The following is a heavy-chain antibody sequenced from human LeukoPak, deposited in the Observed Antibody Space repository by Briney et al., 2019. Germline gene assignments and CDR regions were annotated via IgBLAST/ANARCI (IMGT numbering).Heavy chain of an antibody. Sequence: GGSLRLSCAASGFTFSSYGMSWVRQAPGKGLEWVSAISGSGGSTYYADSVKGRFTISRDNSKNTLYLQMNSLRAEDTAVYYCAKLGLWLWLLDYFDSWGQGTLVTVSS. CDR1: GFTFSSYG. D-gene: IGHD5-18*01. CDR3: AKLGLWLWLLDYFDS. V-gene: IGHV3-23*01. CDR2: ISGSGGST. J-gene: IGHJ4*02.